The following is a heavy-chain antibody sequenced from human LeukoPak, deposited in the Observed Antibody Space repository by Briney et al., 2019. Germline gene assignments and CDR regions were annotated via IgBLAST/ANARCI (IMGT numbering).Heavy chain of an antibody. CDR1: GFTFSSYA. Sequence: GGSLRLSCAASGFTFSSYAMHWVRQAPGNGLEWVAVISYDGSNKYYADSVKGRFTISRDNSKNTLYLQMNSLRAEDTAVYYCARAHAGITIFGVVHPDYWGQGTLVTVSS. D-gene: IGHD3-3*01. J-gene: IGHJ4*02. CDR3: ARAHAGITIFGVVHPDY. V-gene: IGHV3-30-3*01. CDR2: ISYDGSNK.